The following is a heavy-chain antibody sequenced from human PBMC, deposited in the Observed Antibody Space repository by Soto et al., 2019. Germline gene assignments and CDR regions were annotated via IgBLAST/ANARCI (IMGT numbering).Heavy chain of an antibody. J-gene: IGHJ6*02. CDR2: ISYDGSNK. CDR3: ARVPGYCISTSCQNYYYYYGMDV. CDR1: GFTFSSYA. V-gene: IGHV3-30-3*01. Sequence: GGSLRLSCAASGFTFSSYAMHWVRQAPDKGLEWVAVISYDGSNKYYADSVKGRFTISRDNSKNTLYLQMNSLRAEDTAVYYCARVPGYCISTSCQNYYYYYGMDVWGQGTTVTVSS. D-gene: IGHD2-2*01.